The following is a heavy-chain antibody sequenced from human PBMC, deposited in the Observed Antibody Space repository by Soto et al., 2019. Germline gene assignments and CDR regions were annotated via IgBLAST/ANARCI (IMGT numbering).Heavy chain of an antibody. V-gene: IGHV1-18*01. D-gene: IGHD2-2*01. CDR1: GYTLSNYG. CDR3: ARVVPGAEAWFGP. Sequence: ASVKVSCKTSGYTLSNYGITWVRQAPGQPLEWLGWISLYSDGTNYAQKFQGRVSMTTDTSTTTAYMELRSLRSDDTAVYYCARVVPGAEAWFGPWGQGTLVTVSS. J-gene: IGHJ5*02. CDR2: ISLYSDGT.